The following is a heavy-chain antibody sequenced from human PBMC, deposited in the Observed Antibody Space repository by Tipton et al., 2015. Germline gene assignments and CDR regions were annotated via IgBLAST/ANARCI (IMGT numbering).Heavy chain of an antibody. V-gene: IGHV1-2*06. J-gene: IGHJ1*01. Sequence: VQLVQPGAEVGEPGASLMVSCKASGYAFTDYHIHWMRQAPGQGLEWMEQIDPQNGVTNYAQGFRGRVTMTRDAFILTAYMELRGLRSDDTAVYFCATDSLRTTLGSHWGQGTLVTVSS. CDR1: GYAFTDYH. CDR2: IDPQNGVT. CDR3: ATDSLRTTLGSH. D-gene: IGHD1-14*01.